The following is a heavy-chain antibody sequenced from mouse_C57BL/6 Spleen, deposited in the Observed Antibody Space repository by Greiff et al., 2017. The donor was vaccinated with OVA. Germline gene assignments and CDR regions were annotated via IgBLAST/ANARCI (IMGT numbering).Heavy chain of an antibody. CDR3: ARNDYDEGYYFDY. CDR1: GYTFTSYW. V-gene: IGHV1-64*01. CDR2: IHPNSGST. J-gene: IGHJ2*01. Sequence: VKLQQPGAELVKPGASVKLSCKASGYTFTSYWMHWVKQRPGQGLEWIGMIHPNSGSTNYNEKFKSKATLTVDKSSSTAYMQLSSLTSEDSAVYYCARNDYDEGYYFDYWGQGTTLTVSS. D-gene: IGHD2-4*01.